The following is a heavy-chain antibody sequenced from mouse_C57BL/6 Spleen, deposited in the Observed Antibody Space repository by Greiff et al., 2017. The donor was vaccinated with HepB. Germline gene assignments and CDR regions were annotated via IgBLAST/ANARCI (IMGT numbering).Heavy chain of an antibody. CDR3: ARSDTTVDWYFDV. D-gene: IGHD1-1*01. J-gene: IGHJ1*03. V-gene: IGHV1-42*01. Sequence: EVKLMESGPELVKPGASVKISCKASGYSFTGYYMNWVKQSPEKSLEWIGEINPSTGGTTYNQKFKAKATLTVDKSSSTAYMQLKSLTSEDSAVYYCARSDTTVDWYFDVWGTGTTVTVSS. CDR2: INPSTGGT. CDR1: GYSFTGYY.